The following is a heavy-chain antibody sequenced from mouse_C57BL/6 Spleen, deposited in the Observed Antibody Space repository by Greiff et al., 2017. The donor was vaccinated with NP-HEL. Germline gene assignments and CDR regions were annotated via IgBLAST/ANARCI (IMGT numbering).Heavy chain of an antibody. CDR2: ITPNNGGT. CDR3: ARPVVVDWYFDV. J-gene: IGHJ1*03. V-gene: IGHV1-18*01. D-gene: IGHD1-1*01. Sequence: VQLQQSGPELVKPGASVKIPCKASGYTFTDYNMDWVKQSLGKSLEWIGDITPNNGGTIYNQKFKGKATLTVDKSSSTAYMELRSLTSEDTAVYYCARPVVVDWYFDVWGTGTTVTVSS. CDR1: GYTFTDYN.